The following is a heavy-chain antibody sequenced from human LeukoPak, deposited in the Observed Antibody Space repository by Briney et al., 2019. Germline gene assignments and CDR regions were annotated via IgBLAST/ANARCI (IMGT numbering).Heavy chain of an antibody. V-gene: IGHV5-51*01. J-gene: IGHJ5*02. Sequence: GESLKISCRASGYSFSTNWIGWVRQMPGKGLEWMGVIYPGDSDTRYSPSFQGQVTISADKSISTAYLQWSSLKASDTAMYYCARHLRLWQNWFDPWGQGTLVTVSS. CDR3: ARHLRLWQNWFDP. CDR1: GYSFSTNW. CDR2: IYPGDSDT. D-gene: IGHD5-18*01.